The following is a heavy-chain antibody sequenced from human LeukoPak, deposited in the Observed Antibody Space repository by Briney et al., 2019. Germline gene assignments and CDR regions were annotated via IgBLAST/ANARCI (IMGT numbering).Heavy chain of an antibody. Sequence: GGSLRLSCATSGFTFTSYAMSWVRQAPGKGLEWVSAITGSGDSTYYADSVKGRFTISRDTAKNTLYLQMNRLRAEDTAVYYCAKSKVGSYGSKFDSWGQGTLVTVSS. D-gene: IGHD5-18*01. CDR3: AKSKVGSYGSKFDS. V-gene: IGHV3-23*01. CDR1: GFTFTSYA. J-gene: IGHJ4*02. CDR2: ITGSGDST.